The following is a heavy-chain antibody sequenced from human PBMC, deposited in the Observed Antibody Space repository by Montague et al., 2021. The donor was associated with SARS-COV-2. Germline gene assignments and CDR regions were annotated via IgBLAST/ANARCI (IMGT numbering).Heavy chain of an antibody. Sequence: SETLSLTCTVSGGSISNYYWSWIRQPPGRGLEWIGYIHYSGSTSSHPSLKGRVTISIDTSRKQVSLRLTSVTAADTATYYCARGVYNRVIFVVSPRYYFDSWGQGNMVAVS. J-gene: IGHJ4*02. CDR1: GGSISNYY. D-gene: IGHD3-9*01. V-gene: IGHV4-59*12. CDR2: IHYSGST. CDR3: ARGVYNRVIFVVSPRYYFDS.